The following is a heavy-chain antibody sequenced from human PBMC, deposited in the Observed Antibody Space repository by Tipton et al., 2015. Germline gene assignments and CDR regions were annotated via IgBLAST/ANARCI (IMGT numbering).Heavy chain of an antibody. CDR1: RGTFNSFA. J-gene: IGHJ4*02. Sequence: QSGPEVKEPGSSVMVSCKATRGTFNSFAISWVRQAPGQGLEWMGGLIPIFGRANYAQNFQGRVTISADGSTNTAYLELRSLRFEDTAVYYCSREAYYSDRSGQLPLDHWGQGTLVTVSS. CDR2: LIPIFGRA. V-gene: IGHV1-69*13. D-gene: IGHD3-22*01. CDR3: SREAYYSDRSGQLPLDH.